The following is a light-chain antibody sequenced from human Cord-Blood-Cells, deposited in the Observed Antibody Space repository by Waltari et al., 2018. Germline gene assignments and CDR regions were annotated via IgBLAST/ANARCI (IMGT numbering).Light chain of an antibody. V-gene: IGLV2-23*01. J-gene: IGLJ3*02. CDR3: GSYRGV. Sequence: QSALTQPASVSGSPGQSITISCTGTSSDVGSYNLVSWYQQHPGKAPKLMIYEGSKRPSGVSNRISGSKSGNTASLTSSGLQAEEEADYYCGSYRGVFGGGTKLTVL. CDR2: EGS. CDR1: SSDVGSYNL.